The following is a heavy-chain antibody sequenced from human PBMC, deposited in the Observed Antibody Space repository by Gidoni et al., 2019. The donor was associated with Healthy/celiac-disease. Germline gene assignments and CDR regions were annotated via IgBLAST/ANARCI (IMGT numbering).Heavy chain of an antibody. Sequence: QVQLVQSGAEVKKPGSSVKVSCKASGGTFSSYAISWVRQAPGQGLEWMGRSIPNLGIANYAKKVQGRVTITAEKSTGTAYMELSSLRSEDTAVYYCARGLYSSSSGGLNFDYWGQGTLVTVSS. CDR2: SIPNLGIA. V-gene: IGHV1-69*04. CDR1: GGTFSSYA. J-gene: IGHJ4*02. CDR3: ARGLYSSSSGGLNFDY. D-gene: IGHD6-6*01.